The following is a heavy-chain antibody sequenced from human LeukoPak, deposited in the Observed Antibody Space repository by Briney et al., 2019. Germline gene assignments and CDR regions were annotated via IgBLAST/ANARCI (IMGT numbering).Heavy chain of an antibody. J-gene: IGHJ6*02. CDR3: GRDMDV. CDR1: GFTFSTYW. V-gene: IGHV3-7*01. Sequence: GGSLRLSCVASGFTFSTYWMSWVRQAPGKGLEWVAKINQDGNGKYYLDSVKGRFTISRDNAKNSLYLQINSLRAEDTAVYYCGRDMDVWGQGSTVTVSS. D-gene: IGHD3-10*01. CDR2: INQDGNGK.